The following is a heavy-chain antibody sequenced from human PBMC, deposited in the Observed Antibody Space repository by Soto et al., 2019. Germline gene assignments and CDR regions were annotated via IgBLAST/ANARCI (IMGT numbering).Heavy chain of an antibody. CDR1: GHSFTSYW. CDR2: IDPSDSYT. D-gene: IGHD3-22*01. J-gene: IGHJ4*02. CDR3: ARQWTDSSGYNDY. Sequence: GESLKISCKGSGHSFTSYWISWVRQMPGKGLEWMGRIDPSDSYTNYSPSFQGHVTISADKSISTAYLQWSSLKASDTAMYYCARQWTDSSGYNDYWGQGTLVTVSS. V-gene: IGHV5-10-1*01.